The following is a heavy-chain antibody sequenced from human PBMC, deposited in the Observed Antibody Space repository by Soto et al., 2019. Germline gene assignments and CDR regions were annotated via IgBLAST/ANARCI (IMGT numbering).Heavy chain of an antibody. CDR2: INHSGST. D-gene: IGHD3-10*01. CDR1: GGSLSGYY. V-gene: IGHV4-34*01. CDR3: ARVSPYISWSELRYYFDS. Sequence: PSETLSLTCAVYGGSLSGYYWTWIRQPPGKGLEWIGEINHSGSTNYNPSLKSRVTVSVDTSKNQFSLKLSSLTAADTAVYYCARVSPYISWSELRYYFDSWGQGILVTVSS. J-gene: IGHJ4*02.